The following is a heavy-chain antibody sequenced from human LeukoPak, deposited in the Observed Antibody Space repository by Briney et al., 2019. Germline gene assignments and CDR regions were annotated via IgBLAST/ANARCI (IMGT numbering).Heavy chain of an antibody. V-gene: IGHV4-61*05. D-gene: IGHD6-13*01. J-gene: IGHJ5*02. CDR2: IYYSGST. CDR1: GGSITSSSYY. CDR3: ARASGAAAGMSRWFDP. Sequence: SETLSLTCTVSGGSITSSSYYWGWIRQPPGKGLEWIGYIYYSGSTNYNPSLKSRVTISVDTSKNQFSLKLSSVTAADTAVYYCARASGAAAGMSRWFDPWGQGTLVTVSS.